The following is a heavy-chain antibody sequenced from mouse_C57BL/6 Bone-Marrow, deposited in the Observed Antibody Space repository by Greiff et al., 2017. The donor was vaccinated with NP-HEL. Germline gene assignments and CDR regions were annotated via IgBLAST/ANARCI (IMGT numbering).Heavy chain of an antibody. CDR1: GYTFTSYW. D-gene: IGHD2-2*01. Sequence: QVQLKQPGAELVKPGASVKLSCKASGYTFTSYWMHWVKQRPGQGLEWIGMIHPNSGSTNYNEKFKSKATLTVDKSSSTAYMQLSSLTSEDSAVYYCARNYYGYAHAMDYWGQGTSVTVSS. J-gene: IGHJ4*01. CDR2: IHPNSGST. CDR3: ARNYYGYAHAMDY. V-gene: IGHV1-64*01.